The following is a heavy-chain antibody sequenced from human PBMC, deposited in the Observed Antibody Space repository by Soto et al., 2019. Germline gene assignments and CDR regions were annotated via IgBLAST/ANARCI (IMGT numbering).Heavy chain of an antibody. Sequence: QVQLQESGPGLVKPSETLSLTCAVSGYSISSGYYWGWIRQPPGKGLEWIGSIYHSGSTYYNPSLKSRVTISVDTSKNQFSLKLSSVTAADTAVYYCARESRAAADNVFDYWGQGTLVTVSS. CDR2: IYHSGST. J-gene: IGHJ4*02. CDR3: ARESRAAADNVFDY. D-gene: IGHD6-13*01. CDR1: GYSISSGYY. V-gene: IGHV4-38-2*02.